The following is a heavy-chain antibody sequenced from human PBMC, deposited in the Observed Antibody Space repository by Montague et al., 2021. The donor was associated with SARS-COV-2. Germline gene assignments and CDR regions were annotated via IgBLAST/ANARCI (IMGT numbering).Heavy chain of an antibody. CDR3: ARLGLLPYYFDV. D-gene: IGHD3/OR15-3a*01. V-gene: IGHV4-59*08. CDR1: HFSITSYW. Sequence: SETLSLTCTVSHFSITSYWWSWIRQPPGKGLEWIGNIYYNGNTNYNSSLKSRVTMSADTSRNQSSLRVTSVTAADTAMYYCARLGLLPYYFDVWGRGAQVTVSS. J-gene: IGHJ2*01. CDR2: IYYNGNT.